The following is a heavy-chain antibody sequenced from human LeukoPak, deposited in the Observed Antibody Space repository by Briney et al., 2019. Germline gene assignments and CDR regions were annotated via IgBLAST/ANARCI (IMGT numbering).Heavy chain of an antibody. CDR2: VSASGVST. CDR1: GFTFTSYA. CDR3: AKQSSSGWYASFDS. D-gene: IGHD6-19*01. V-gene: IGHV3-23*01. J-gene: IGHJ5*01. Sequence: PGGSLRLSCAASGFTFTSYAMSWVRQTPGKGLEWVSSVSASGVSTDYADSVKGRFTISRANSKNTLYLQINSLRAEDTAVYYCAKQSSSGWYASFDSWGQGTLVTVST.